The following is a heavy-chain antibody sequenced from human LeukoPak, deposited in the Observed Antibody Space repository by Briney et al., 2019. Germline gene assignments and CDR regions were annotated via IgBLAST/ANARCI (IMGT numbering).Heavy chain of an antibody. D-gene: IGHD2-2*01. CDR3: AREVGYCSSTSCSSRNFQH. J-gene: IGHJ1*01. Sequence: ASVKVSCKASGYTFTGYYMHWVRQAPGQGLEWMGWINPNSGGTNYAQKFQGRVTMTRDTSISTAYMELSRLRSDDTAVCHCAREVGYCSSTSCSSRNFQHWGQGTLVTVSS. CDR1: GYTFTGYY. CDR2: INPNSGGT. V-gene: IGHV1-2*02.